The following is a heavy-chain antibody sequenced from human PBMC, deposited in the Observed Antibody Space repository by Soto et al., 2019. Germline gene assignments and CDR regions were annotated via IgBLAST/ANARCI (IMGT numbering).Heavy chain of an antibody. V-gene: IGHV4-59*01. CDR3: AREGYCSSSSCYNEMDV. CDR2: IYYSGST. J-gene: IGHJ6*03. Sequence: SETLSVTCTVSGGSISSYYWSWSRQPPGKGLEWIGYIYYSGSTNYNPSLKSRVTISVDTSKNQFSLKLSSVTAADTAVYYCAREGYCSSSSCYNEMDVWGKGTTVTVSS. CDR1: GGSISSYY. D-gene: IGHD2-2*02.